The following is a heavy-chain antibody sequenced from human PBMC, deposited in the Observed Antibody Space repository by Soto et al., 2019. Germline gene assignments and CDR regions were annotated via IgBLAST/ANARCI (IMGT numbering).Heavy chain of an antibody. J-gene: IGHJ6*02. CDR3: AKGAVAGTPTSYYYYGMDV. V-gene: IGHV1-69*12. CDR2: IIPIFGTV. Sequence: QVQLLQSGAKVKKPGSSVRVSCEASGGTFRTYAISWVRQAPGQGLAWMGEIIPIFGTVNYAQKFQGRVTITADESTTTVYMDLRSLRSEDTAVYYCAKGAVAGTPTSYYYYGMDVWGQGTAVTVSS. CDR1: GGTFRTYA. D-gene: IGHD6-19*01.